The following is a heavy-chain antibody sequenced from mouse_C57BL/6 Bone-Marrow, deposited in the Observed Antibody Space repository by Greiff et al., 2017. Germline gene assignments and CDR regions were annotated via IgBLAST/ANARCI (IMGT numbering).Heavy chain of an antibody. CDR3: ARWDGYYWYFDV. CDR2: IHPNSGST. J-gene: IGHJ1*03. CDR1: GYTFTSYW. D-gene: IGHD2-3*01. Sequence: VQLQQSGAELVKPGASVKLSCKASGYTFTSYWMHWVKQRPGQGLEWIGMIHPNSGSTNYNEKFKSKATLTVDKSSSTAYVQLSSLTSEDSAVYYCARWDGYYWYFDVWGTGTTVTVSS. V-gene: IGHV1-64*01.